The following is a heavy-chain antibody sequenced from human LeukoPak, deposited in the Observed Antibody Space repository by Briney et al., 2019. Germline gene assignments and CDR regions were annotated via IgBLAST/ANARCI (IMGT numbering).Heavy chain of an antibody. CDR2: IWYDGSNK. CDR3: AREQAGDYYYYYGMDV. V-gene: IGHV3-33*01. D-gene: IGHD4-17*01. J-gene: IGHJ6*02. CDR1: GFTFSSYG. Sequence: GRSLRLSCAASGFTFSSYGMHWVRQAPGKGLEWVAVIWYDGSNKYYADSVKGRFTISRDNSKNTLYLQMNSLRAEDTAVYYCAREQAGDYYYYYGMDVWGQGTTVTVSS.